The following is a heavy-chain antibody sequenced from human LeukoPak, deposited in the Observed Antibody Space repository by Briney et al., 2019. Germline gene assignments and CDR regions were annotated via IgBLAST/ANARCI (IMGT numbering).Heavy chain of an antibody. V-gene: IGHV1-18*01. CDR3: ARDGQWLVKGDFDY. D-gene: IGHD6-19*01. J-gene: IGHJ4*02. CDR2: ISAYNGNT. Sequence: ASVKVSCKASGYTFTSYGISWVRQAPGQGLEWMGWISAYNGNTNYAQTLQGRVTMSTDTSTSTGYMKLRSLRSDDTAVYYCARDGQWLVKGDFDYWGQGTLVTVSS. CDR1: GYTFTSYG.